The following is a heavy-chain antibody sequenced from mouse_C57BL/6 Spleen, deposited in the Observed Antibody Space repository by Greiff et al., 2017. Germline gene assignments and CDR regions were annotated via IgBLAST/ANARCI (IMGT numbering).Heavy chain of an antibody. CDR2: IRSKSNNYAT. CDR3: VRHHWYGSNDAMDY. CDR1: GFSFNTYA. J-gene: IGHJ4*01. D-gene: IGHD1-1*01. Sequence: EVQVVESGGGLVQPKGSLKLSCAASGFSFNTYAMNWVRQAPGKGLEWVARIRSKSNNYATYYADSVKDRFTISRDDSESKLYLQRNNLKTEDTAMYYCVRHHWYGSNDAMDYWGQGTSVTVAS. V-gene: IGHV10-1*01.